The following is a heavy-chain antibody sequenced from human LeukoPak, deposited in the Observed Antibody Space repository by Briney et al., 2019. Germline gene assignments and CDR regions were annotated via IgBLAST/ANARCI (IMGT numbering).Heavy chain of an antibody. J-gene: IGHJ4*02. CDR2: IYNRGST. V-gene: IGHV4-61*08. CDR3: ARGRRRITMVRGVICGDKFDY. Sequence: SETLSLTCTVSGGSVSSNGYFWNWIRQPPGKGLEWIGYIYNRGSTNYNPSLKSRVTISVDTSNNQFSLKLSSVTAADTAVYYCARGRRRITMVRGVICGDKFDYWGQGTLVTVSS. CDR1: GGSVSSNGYF. D-gene: IGHD3-10*01.